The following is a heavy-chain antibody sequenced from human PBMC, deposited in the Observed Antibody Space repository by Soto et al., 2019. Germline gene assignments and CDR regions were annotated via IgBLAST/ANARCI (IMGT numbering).Heavy chain of an antibody. CDR1: GYTFTPYF. Sequence: QVQVVQSGAEAKRPGASVKVSCKVAGYTFTPYFIHWVRQAPGQGLEWMGWINPNSGGTNYPQKFGDRVTRSLDTSSSTAHMELSSLKSDDTALYVCATDKEGTTRFGFDYWGQGTLVTVSS. J-gene: IGHJ4*02. D-gene: IGHD1-1*01. CDR3: ATDKEGTTRFGFDY. CDR2: INPNSGGT. V-gene: IGHV1-2*02.